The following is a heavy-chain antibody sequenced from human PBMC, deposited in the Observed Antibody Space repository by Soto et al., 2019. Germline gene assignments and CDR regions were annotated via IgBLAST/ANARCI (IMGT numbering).Heavy chain of an antibody. D-gene: IGHD2-15*01. J-gene: IGHJ5*02. CDR2: IYYSGST. V-gene: IGHV4-31*03. CDR3: ASCSGGSCYSGFDP. CDR1: GGSISSGGYY. Sequence: SETLSLTCTVSGGSISSGGYYWSWIRQHPGKGLEWIGYIYYSGSTYYNPSLKSRVTISVDTSKNQFSLKLSSVTAADTAVYYCASCSGGSCYSGFDPWSQGTLVTVSS.